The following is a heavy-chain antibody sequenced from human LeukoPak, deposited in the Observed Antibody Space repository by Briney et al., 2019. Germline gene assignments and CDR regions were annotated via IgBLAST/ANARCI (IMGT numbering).Heavy chain of an antibody. J-gene: IGHJ2*01. Sequence: GSLRLSCAASGFTFSDHYMDWVRKAPGEGLEWVGRTRNRPQSYTTEYAASVKGRFTISRDDSKNLLYLQMNSLKSEDTAVYYCARVAANERWYFDLWGRGTLVTVSS. CDR2: TRNRPQSYTT. V-gene: IGHV3-72*01. D-gene: IGHD6-25*01. CDR3: ARVAANERWYFDL. CDR1: GFTFSDHY.